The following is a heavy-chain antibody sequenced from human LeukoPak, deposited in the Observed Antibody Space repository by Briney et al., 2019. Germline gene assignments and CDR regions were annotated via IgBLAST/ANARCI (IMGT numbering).Heavy chain of an antibody. J-gene: IGHJ4*02. CDR1: GFTFSSYA. V-gene: IGHV3-23*01. D-gene: IGHD6-13*01. CDR2: ISGSGGST. Sequence: GGSLRLSCAASGFTFSSYAMSWVRQAPGKGLEWVPGISGSGGSTYYADSVKGRLTISRDNSRNTLYLQMNSPRAEDTAVYYCAILPGYSSGWYEVNYWGQGTLVTVSS. CDR3: AILPGYSSGWYEVNY.